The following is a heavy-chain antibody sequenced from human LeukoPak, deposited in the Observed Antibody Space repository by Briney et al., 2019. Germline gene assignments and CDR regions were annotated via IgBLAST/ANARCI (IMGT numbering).Heavy chain of an antibody. CDR1: GGSISSYY. CDR3: ARGALPSAFDI. Sequence: SETLSLTRTVSGGSISSYYWSWIRQPPGKGLEWIGYIYYSGSTNYNPSLKSRVTISVDTSKNQFSLKLSSVTAADTAVYYCARGALPSAFDIWGQGTMVTVSS. CDR2: IYYSGST. J-gene: IGHJ3*02. V-gene: IGHV4-59*01.